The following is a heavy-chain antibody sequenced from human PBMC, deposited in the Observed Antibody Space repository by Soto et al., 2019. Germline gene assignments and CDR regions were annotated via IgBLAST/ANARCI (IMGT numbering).Heavy chain of an antibody. CDR3: ARGAFGVVITHYYFDY. V-gene: IGHV1-3*01. Sequence: ALVKISGKASGYTCNSYALHWLRHAPGQRLEWMGWINAGNGNTKYSQKFQGRVTITRDTSASTAYMELSSLRSEDTAVYYCARGAFGVVITHYYFDYWGQGTLVTVSS. CDR2: INAGNGNT. D-gene: IGHD3-3*01. J-gene: IGHJ4*02. CDR1: GYTCNSYA.